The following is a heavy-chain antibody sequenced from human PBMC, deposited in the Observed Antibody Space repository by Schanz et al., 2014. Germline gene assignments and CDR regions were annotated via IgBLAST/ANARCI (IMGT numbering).Heavy chain of an antibody. CDR1: GYTFTDYG. CDR3: AKDGIMVQGVIWERYFDS. CDR2: ISAYNGNT. D-gene: IGHD3-10*01. V-gene: IGHV1-18*01. J-gene: IGHJ4*02. Sequence: QVQLVQSGAEVKKPGASVKVSCKASGYTFTDYGINWVRQAPGQGLEWMGWISAYNGNTNYAQKLQGRVTMTTDTSTSTAYMELRSLRSDDTALYYCAKDGIMVQGVIWERYFDSWGQGTLVTVSS.